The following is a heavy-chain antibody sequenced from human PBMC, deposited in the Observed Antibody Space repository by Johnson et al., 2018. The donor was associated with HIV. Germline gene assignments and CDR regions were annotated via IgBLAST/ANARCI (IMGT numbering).Heavy chain of an antibody. Sequence: VQLVESGGGVVRPGGSLRLSCAASGFTFDDYAMTWVRQAPGKGLEWVSAINWNGGTTGYTDSVKGRFTISRDNAKNSLYLQMNRLTAEDTAVYYCARAPGFSRAFDIWGQGTSVIVSS. CDR1: GFTFDDYA. J-gene: IGHJ3*02. D-gene: IGHD3-10*01. CDR2: INWNGGTT. CDR3: ARAPGFSRAFDI. V-gene: IGHV3-20*04.